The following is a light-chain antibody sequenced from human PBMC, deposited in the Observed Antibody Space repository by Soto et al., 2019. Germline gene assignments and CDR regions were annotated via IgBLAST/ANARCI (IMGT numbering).Light chain of an antibody. J-gene: IGKJ4*01. V-gene: IGKV1-5*03. Sequence: DIQMTQSPSTLSASIGDRVTITCRASQSIGNWLAWYQQKPGKAPKLLIYKASSLESGVPSRFSGSGSGTEFTLTISSLQPDDFATYYCQRCDSYLLTFGGGTKVEIK. CDR3: QRCDSYLLT. CDR2: KAS. CDR1: QSIGNW.